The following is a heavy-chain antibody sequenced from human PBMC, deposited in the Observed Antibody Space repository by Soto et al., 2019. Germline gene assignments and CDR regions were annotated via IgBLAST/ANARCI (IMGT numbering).Heavy chain of an antibody. CDR2: ISSDGSMI. CDR3: ARDRLQFDSYFDA. D-gene: IGHD5-12*01. Sequence: QVRLVESGGGLVKPGGSLSLSCAASGFTFSDNYMSWIRQAPGKGLEWVSYISSDGSMIYYADSVKGRFTRARDNAKNSLYLQMTSLRVEDTAVYYCARDRLQFDSYFDAWGQGILVTVAS. V-gene: IGHV3-11*01. CDR1: GFTFSDNY. J-gene: IGHJ5*02.